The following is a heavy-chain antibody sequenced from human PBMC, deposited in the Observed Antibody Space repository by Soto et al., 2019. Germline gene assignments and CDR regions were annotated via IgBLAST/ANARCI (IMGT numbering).Heavy chain of an antibody. V-gene: IGHV3-74*01. CDR1: GFTFSPFW. J-gene: IGHJ5*02. CDR3: TGEDYYAENGGYTWFDP. Sequence: LRLSCAASGFTFSPFWMHWVRQVPGKGPVWVSRINSDGNSTSYADSVKGRFTISRDNAKNTLYLQMNSLRAEDTAVYYCTGEDYYAENGGYTWFDPWGRGTLVTVSS. D-gene: IGHD3-10*01. CDR2: INSDGNST.